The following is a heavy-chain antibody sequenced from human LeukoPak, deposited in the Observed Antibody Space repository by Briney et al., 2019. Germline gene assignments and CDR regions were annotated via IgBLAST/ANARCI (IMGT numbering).Heavy chain of an antibody. J-gene: IGHJ6*04. CDR3: ARGGVTSVVDV. V-gene: IGHV1-18*01. D-gene: IGHD4-23*01. CDR2: ISPYNGNT. CDR1: GYTFRNYG. Sequence: ASVKVPCKTSGYTFRNYGITWVRQIPGQGLEWMGWISPYNGNTNYAQKLQGRVTMTTDTSTSTAYMELRSLTSDDTAVYYCARGGVTSVVDVWGKGTTVTISS.